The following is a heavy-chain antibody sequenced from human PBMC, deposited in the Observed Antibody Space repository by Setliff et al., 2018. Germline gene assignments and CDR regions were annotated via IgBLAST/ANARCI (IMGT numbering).Heavy chain of an antibody. CDR1: GASINSGTYY. V-gene: IGHV4-61*02. CDR2: PHTSGST. D-gene: IGHD1-26*01. CDR3: ARDNTILGATDH. J-gene: IGHJ5*02. Sequence: SETLSLTCTVSGASINSGTYYWSWIRQPAGKGLEWVGRPHTSGSTTYNPSLQSRVTISVDTSTNQFSLRLTSLTAADTAVYFCARDNTILGATDHWGQGTLVTVSS.